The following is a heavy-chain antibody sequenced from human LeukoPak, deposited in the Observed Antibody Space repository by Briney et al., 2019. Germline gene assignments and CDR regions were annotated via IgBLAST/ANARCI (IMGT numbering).Heavy chain of an antibody. CDR2: IYTSGST. CDR1: GGSISSYY. V-gene: IGHV4-4*07. D-gene: IGHD2-2*02. Sequence: ASETLSLTCTVSGGSISSYYWSWIRQPAGQGLEWIGRIYTSGSTNYNPSLKSRVTMSVDTSKNQFSPKLSSVTAADTAVYYCARVGSGRYCSSTSCYTDLAAFDIWGQGTMVTVSS. CDR3: ARVGSGRYCSSTSCYTDLAAFDI. J-gene: IGHJ3*02.